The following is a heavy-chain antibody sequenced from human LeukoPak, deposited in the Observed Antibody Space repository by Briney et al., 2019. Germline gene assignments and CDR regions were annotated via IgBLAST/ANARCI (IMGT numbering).Heavy chain of an antibody. V-gene: IGHV4-31*03. CDR3: ARANCSGGSCYPHDLFFDP. Sequence: PSETLSLTCTVSGGSISSGGYYWSWIRQHPGKGLEWIGYIYYSGSTYYNPSLKSRVTISVDTSKNQFSLKLSSVTAADTAVYYCARANCSGGSCYPHDLFFDPWGQGTLVTVSS. D-gene: IGHD2-15*01. CDR1: GGSISSGGYY. CDR2: IYYSGST. J-gene: IGHJ5*02.